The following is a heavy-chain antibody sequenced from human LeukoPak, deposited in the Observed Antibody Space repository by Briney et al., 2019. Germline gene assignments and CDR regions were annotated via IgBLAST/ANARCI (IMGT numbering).Heavy chain of an antibody. Sequence: TGGSLRLSCAASGFTVSSNYMSWVRQAPGKGLEWVSVIYSGGSTYYADSVKGRFTISKDNSKNRLYLQMNSLRTEDTAVYFCARGGQQMSDAMDVWGQGTTVTVSS. CDR3: ARGGQQMSDAMDV. CDR2: IYSGGST. D-gene: IGHD6-13*01. V-gene: IGHV3-53*05. J-gene: IGHJ6*02. CDR1: GFTVSSNY.